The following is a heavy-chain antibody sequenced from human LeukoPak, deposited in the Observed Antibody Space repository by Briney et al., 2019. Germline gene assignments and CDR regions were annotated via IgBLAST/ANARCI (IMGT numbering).Heavy chain of an antibody. CDR3: ARGPPPDFDC. J-gene: IGHJ4*02. CDR1: GGSFSGYY. Sequence: SETLSLTCAVYGGSFSGYYWSWIRQPPGKGLEWIGEINHSGSTNYNPSFKSRVTISVDTSKNQFSLKLSSVTAADTAVYYCARGPPPDFDCWGQGTLVTVSS. V-gene: IGHV4-34*01. CDR2: INHSGST.